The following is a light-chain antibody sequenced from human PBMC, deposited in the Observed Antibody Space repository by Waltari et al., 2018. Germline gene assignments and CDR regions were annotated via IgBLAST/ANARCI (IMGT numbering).Light chain of an antibody. Sequence: QLVLTQSPSASASLGASVQLTCTLSSGHSTNIIALLQQQPEKGPRYLMNVNSDGSHNKGVGIPDRFSGSSSGAERYLTISSLQSEDEADYYCQTGGHGTWVFGGGTRLTVL. V-gene: IGLV4-69*01. CDR2: VNSDGSH. CDR1: SGHSTNI. J-gene: IGLJ3*02. CDR3: QTGGHGTWV.